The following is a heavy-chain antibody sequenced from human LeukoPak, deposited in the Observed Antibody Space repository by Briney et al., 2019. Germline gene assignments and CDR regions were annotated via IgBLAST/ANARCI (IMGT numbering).Heavy chain of an antibody. D-gene: IGHD1-26*01. Sequence: GGSLRLSCAASGFTFSSSAMSWVRQAQGRGLEWVSGISVGGGNTYYADSVKGRFTISRDNSKNMLYLQMNSLRGEDTAIYYCARLSGGSYAYFDYWGQGTLVTVSS. CDR2: ISVGGGNT. CDR1: GFTFSSSA. V-gene: IGHV3-23*01. J-gene: IGHJ4*02. CDR3: ARLSGGSYAYFDY.